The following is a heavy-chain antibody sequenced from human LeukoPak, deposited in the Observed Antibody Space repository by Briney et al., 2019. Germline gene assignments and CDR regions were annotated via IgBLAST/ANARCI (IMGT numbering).Heavy chain of an antibody. J-gene: IGHJ3*02. V-gene: IGHV4-34*01. CDR3: ARDLWFGEKNAFDI. CDR2: INHSGST. D-gene: IGHD3-10*01. Sequence: SETLSLTCAVYGGSFSGYYWSWIRQPPGKGLEWIGEINHSGSTNYNPSLKSQVTISVDTSKNQFSLKLSSVTAADTAVYYCARDLWFGEKNAFDIWGQGTMVTVSS. CDR1: GGSFSGYY.